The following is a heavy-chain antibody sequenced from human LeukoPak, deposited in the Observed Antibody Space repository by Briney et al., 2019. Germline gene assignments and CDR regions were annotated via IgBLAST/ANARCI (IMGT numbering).Heavy chain of an antibody. D-gene: IGHD5-12*01. J-gene: IGHJ4*02. Sequence: GGSLRLSCAASGFTFSTYWMSWVRQAPGKGPEWVANIKQDGSVKNYVDSVKGRFTISRDNAKNSLYLQMNSLRADDTAMYYCVRGGYGPDYWGQGTLVTVSS. CDR1: GFTFSTYW. CDR3: VRGGYGPDY. V-gene: IGHV3-7*03. CDR2: IKQDGSVK.